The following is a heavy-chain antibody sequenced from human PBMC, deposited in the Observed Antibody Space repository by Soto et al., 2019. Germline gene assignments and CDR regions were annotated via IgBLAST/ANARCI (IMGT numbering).Heavy chain of an antibody. D-gene: IGHD6-19*01. CDR3: ARVVIAVGDQDY. J-gene: IGHJ4*02. CDR2: INPNSGGT. V-gene: IGHV1-2*02. Sequence: ASVKVSCKASGYTFTGYYMHWVRQAPGQGLEGMGWINPNSGGTNYAQKFQGRVTMTRDTSISTAYMELSRLRSDDTAVYYCARVVIAVGDQDYWGQGTLVTVSS. CDR1: GYTFTGYY.